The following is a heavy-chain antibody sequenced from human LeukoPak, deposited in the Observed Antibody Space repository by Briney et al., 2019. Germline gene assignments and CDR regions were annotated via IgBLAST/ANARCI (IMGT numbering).Heavy chain of an antibody. Sequence: SETLSLTCTVSGGSISSGGFYWSWIRQPPGKGLEWIGYIYHSGSTYYNPSLKSRVTISVDRSKNQFSLKLSSVTAADTAVYYCATKGYCSGDNCYSAFDSWGQGTLVTVSS. V-gene: IGHV4-30-2*01. D-gene: IGHD2-15*01. CDR3: ATKGYCSGDNCYSAFDS. CDR1: GGSISSGGFY. CDR2: IYHSGST. J-gene: IGHJ4*02.